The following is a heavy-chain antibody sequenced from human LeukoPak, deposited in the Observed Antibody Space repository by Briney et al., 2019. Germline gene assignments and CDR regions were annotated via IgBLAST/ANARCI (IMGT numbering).Heavy chain of an antibody. CDR3: ARDIGDYYGSGSYLLL. D-gene: IGHD3-10*01. CDR2: VNPHSGGT. CDR1: GYSLIDYY. J-gene: IGHJ4*02. V-gene: IGHV1-2*02. Sequence: ASAKVSCKASGYSLIDYYIHWVRQAPGQGLEWMGWVNPHSGGTKFAQKFQGRVTMTRDTSINTAYMEVSSLRSDDTAVYYCARDIGDYYGSGSYLLLWGQGTLVTVAS.